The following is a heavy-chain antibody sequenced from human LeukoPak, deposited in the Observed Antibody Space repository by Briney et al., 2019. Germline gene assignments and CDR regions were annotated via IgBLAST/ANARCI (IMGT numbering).Heavy chain of an antibody. J-gene: IGHJ5*02. CDR1: GGSVSSGSYY. D-gene: IGHD2-2*01. CDR3: ARVSRYCTSTSCYATAWLDP. CDR2: NYYSGST. V-gene: IGHV4-61*01. Sequence: SETLSLTCTVSGGSVSSGSYYWSWIRQPPGKGLEWIGCNYYSGSTNYNPSLKSRVTISVDTSKNQFSLKLSSVTAADTAVYFCARVSRYCTSTSCYATAWLDPWGQGTLVTVPS.